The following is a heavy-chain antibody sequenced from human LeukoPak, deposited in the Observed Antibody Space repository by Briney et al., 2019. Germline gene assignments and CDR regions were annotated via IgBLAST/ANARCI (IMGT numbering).Heavy chain of an antibody. J-gene: IGHJ5*02. CDR3: ARGRWYYDSSGYYRNWFDP. Sequence: SETLSPTCTVSGGSISSSSYYWGWIRQPPGKGLEWIGSIYYSGSTNYNPSLKSRVTISVDTSKNQFSLKLSSVTAADTAVYYCARGRWYYDSSGYYRNWFDPWGQGTLVTVSS. V-gene: IGHV4-39*07. D-gene: IGHD3-22*01. CDR1: GGSISSSSYY. CDR2: IYYSGST.